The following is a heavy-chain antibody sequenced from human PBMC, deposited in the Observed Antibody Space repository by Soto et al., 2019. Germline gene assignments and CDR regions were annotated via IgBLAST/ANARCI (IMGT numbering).Heavy chain of an antibody. J-gene: IGHJ2*01. CDR2: ISPYNGNT. V-gene: IGHV1-18*01. CDR1: GYTFTNYG. CDR3: ARDGDRCTSTRCSPWPDTHFDL. Sequence: QVQLVQSGDEVKKPGASVKVSCKASGYTFTNYGISWVRQAPGQGLECMGWISPYNGNTKYPQKLQGRVTMTTDTSTRTSYMELRSLRSDETAVYFCARDGDRCTSTRCSPWPDTHFDLWGRGTLVTVSS. D-gene: IGHD2-2*01.